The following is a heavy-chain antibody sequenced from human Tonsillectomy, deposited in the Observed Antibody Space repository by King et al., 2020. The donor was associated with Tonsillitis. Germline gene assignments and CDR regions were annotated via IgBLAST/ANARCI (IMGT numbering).Heavy chain of an antibody. Sequence: LQLQESGSGLVKPSQTLSLTCAVPGGSISSSGYSWSWIRQPPGKGLEWIGYIYHSGSTYYNPSLKSRVTISVDRSKNQFSLKLSSVTAADSAVYYCARVLYGDYDPHWFDPWGQGTLVTVPS. D-gene: IGHD4-17*01. CDR3: ARVLYGDYDPHWFDP. V-gene: IGHV4-30-2*01. J-gene: IGHJ5*02. CDR2: IYHSGST. CDR1: GGSISSSGYS.